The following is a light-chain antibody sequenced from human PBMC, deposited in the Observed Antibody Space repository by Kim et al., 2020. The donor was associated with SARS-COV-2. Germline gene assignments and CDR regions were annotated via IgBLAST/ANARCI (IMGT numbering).Light chain of an antibody. CDR1: QSIRSY. J-gene: IGKJ5*01. Sequence: DIQMTQSPSFLSASVGDRVTITCRASQSIRSYLIWFQQKPGKAPQPLIYAASSLQSGVPSRFSGSGSGTHFTLTISSLQPEDFATYYCQQSYCTPITFGQGTRLEIK. CDR2: AAS. V-gene: IGKV1-39*01. CDR3: QQSYCTPIT.